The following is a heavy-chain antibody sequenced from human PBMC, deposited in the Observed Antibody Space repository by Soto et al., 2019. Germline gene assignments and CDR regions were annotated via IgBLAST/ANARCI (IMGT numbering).Heavy chain of an antibody. CDR1: GDTFSFYT. J-gene: IGHJ4*02. CDR2: IIPMVGMA. D-gene: IGHD3-10*01. V-gene: IGHV1-69*02. Sequence: QVQLVQSGAEVKKPGSSVRLSCTASGDTFSFYTISWVRQAPVQGPEWMGRIIPMVGMADYPQKFQGRVTSSADTSTSTAYMVLSSVRSDDTAVYFCATNYGSGSTHFDYWGQGTLVTVSS. CDR3: ATNYGSGSTHFDY.